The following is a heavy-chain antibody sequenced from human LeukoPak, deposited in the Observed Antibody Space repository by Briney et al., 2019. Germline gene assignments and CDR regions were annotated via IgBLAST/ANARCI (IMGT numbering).Heavy chain of an antibody. Sequence: GGSLRLSCAASGFSFSNHAMIWVRQAPGEGLESVSVISGSGDTTDYADSVKGRFTLYRDNSENTMHLQMNSLRSEYEAVYYCARRVLWCTRERDSWGQGTLVTVSS. D-gene: IGHD2-21*01. J-gene: IGHJ5*02. V-gene: IGHV3-23*01. CDR2: ISGSGDTT. CDR3: ARRVLWCTRERDS. CDR1: GFSFSNHA.